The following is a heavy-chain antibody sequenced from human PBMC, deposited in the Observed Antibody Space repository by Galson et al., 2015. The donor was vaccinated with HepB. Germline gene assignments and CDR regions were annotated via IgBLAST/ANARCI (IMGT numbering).Heavy chain of an antibody. Sequence: SLRLSCAASGFTVSSNYMSWVRQAPGKGLEWVSVIYIGGSTNYADSVKGRFTISRDNSKNTLYLQMNNLRAEDTAVYYCAKGIQLWLPDAFDIWGQGTMVTVSS. CDR1: GFTVSSNY. CDR3: AKGIQLWLPDAFDI. D-gene: IGHD5-18*01. V-gene: IGHV3-53*01. CDR2: IYIGGST. J-gene: IGHJ3*02.